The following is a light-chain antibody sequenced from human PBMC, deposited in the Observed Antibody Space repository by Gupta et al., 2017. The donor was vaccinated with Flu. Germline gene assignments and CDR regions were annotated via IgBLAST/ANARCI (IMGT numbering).Light chain of an antibody. Sequence: QSPSTLSASVGDRVTITCRASQSISSWLAWYQQKSGKAPKLLISKASSLESGVPSRFSGSGSGTEFTLTISSLQPDDFATYYCQHYIGYSFGQGTKVEIK. CDR3: QHYIGYS. V-gene: IGKV1-5*03. CDR2: KAS. CDR1: QSISSW. J-gene: IGKJ1*01.